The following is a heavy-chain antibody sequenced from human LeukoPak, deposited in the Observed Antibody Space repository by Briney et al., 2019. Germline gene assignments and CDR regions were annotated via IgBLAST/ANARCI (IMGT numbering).Heavy chain of an antibody. D-gene: IGHD3-16*02. J-gene: IGHJ4*02. CDR2: ISDNGGNT. CDR1: GVTFSSYA. Sequence: PGGSLRLSCAASGVTFSSYAMSWVRQTPGKGLEWVSTISDNGGNTYYADSVKGRSTISRDNSKNTLHLQMNSLRAEDTAIYYCAKVRLGELSSIDYWGQGTLVTVSS. CDR3: AKVRLGELSSIDY. V-gene: IGHV3-23*01.